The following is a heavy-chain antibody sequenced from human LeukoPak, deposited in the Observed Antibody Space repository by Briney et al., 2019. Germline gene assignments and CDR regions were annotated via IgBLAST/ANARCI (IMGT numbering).Heavy chain of an antibody. V-gene: IGHV4-30-4*07. D-gene: IGHD3-22*01. J-gene: IGHJ1*01. CDR3: ARGLYYYDSSGYSRAEYFQH. Sequence: SETLSLTCAVPGGSISSGGYSWSWIRQPPGKGLEWIGYIYYSGSTYYNPSLKSRVTISVDTSKNQFSLKLSSVTAADTAVYYCARGLYYYDSSGYSRAEYFQHWGQGTLVTVSS. CDR2: IYYSGST. CDR1: GGSISSGGYS.